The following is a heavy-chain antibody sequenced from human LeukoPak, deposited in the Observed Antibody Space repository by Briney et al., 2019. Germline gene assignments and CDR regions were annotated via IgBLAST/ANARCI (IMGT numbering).Heavy chain of an antibody. CDR3: ARLTRLSTSPDRYYLDY. CDR1: GDSISNYY. V-gene: IGHV4-4*09. D-gene: IGHD6-6*01. Sequence: SETRSLTCTVSGDSISNYYWSWIRQPPGKGLEWIGYIYNSGGTNYIPSLKGRVTISIDTSKNQFSLKLSSVTAADSAVYYCARLTRLSTSPDRYYLDYWGQGTLVTVSS. J-gene: IGHJ4*02. CDR2: IYNSGGT.